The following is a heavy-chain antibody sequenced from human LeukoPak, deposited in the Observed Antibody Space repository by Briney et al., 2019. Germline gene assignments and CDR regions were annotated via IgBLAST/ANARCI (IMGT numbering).Heavy chain of an antibody. J-gene: IGHJ4*02. V-gene: IGHV4-4*02. CDR1: GESISSSNW. CDR3: ARFSPRAMGNYLDF. CDR2: IYHSGTT. D-gene: IGHD7-27*01. Sequence: PSGTLSLTCAVSGESISSSNWWSWVRQAPGKGLEWIGEIYHSGTTNYNPSLKSRVTISFDTSKNQFSLNLRSVTAADTAVYYCARFSPRAMGNYLDFWGQGTLVTVSS.